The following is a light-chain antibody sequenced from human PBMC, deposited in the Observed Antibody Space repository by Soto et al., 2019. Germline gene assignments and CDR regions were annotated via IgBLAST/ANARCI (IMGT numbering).Light chain of an antibody. J-gene: IGKJ5*01. Sequence: DIQMSQSPSSLSASVGDRVTITCRASQGISSWLAWYQQKPEKAPKLVIYDASSLQSGVPSRFSGSGSGTDFTLTISCLQSEDFATYYCQQYENLPTFGQGTRLEIK. V-gene: IGKV1D-16*01. CDR3: QQYENLPT. CDR2: DAS. CDR1: QGISSW.